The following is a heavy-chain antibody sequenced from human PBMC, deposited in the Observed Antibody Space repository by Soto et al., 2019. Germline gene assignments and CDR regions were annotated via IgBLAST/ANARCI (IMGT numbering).Heavy chain of an antibody. Sequence: SLRLSCAASGFTFSSYSMNWVRQAPGKGLEWVSSISSSSSYIYYADSVKGRFTISRANAKNSLYLQMNSLRAEDTAVYYCARDLVAGTNGFDYWGQGTLVTVSS. D-gene: IGHD6-19*01. CDR2: ISSSSSYI. J-gene: IGHJ4*02. CDR1: GFTFSSYS. CDR3: ARDLVAGTNGFDY. V-gene: IGHV3-21*01.